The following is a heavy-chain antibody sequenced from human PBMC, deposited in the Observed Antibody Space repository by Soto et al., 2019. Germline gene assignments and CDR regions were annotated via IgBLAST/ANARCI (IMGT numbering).Heavy chain of an antibody. CDR1: GGSISSSSYY. J-gene: IGHJ5*02. Sequence: PSETLSLTCTVSGGSISSSSYYCGWIRQPPGKGLEWIGSIYYSGSTYYNPSLKSRVTISVDTSKNQFSLKLSSVTAADTAVYYCARQNRPGAAAVDCWFDPWGQGTLVTVSS. CDR2: IYYSGST. D-gene: IGHD6-13*01. V-gene: IGHV4-39*01. CDR3: ARQNRPGAAAVDCWFDP.